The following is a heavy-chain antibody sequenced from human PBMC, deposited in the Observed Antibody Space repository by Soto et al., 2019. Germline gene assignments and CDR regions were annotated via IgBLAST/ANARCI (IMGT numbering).Heavy chain of an antibody. CDR2: ISGSGGST. D-gene: IGHD1-1*01. Sequence: GGSLRLSCAASGFTFSSYAMSWVRQAPGKGLEWVSAISGSGGSTYYADSVKGRFTISRDNSKNTLYLQMNSLRAEDTAVYYCSGTTFSALGYFDYWGQGTLVTVSS. J-gene: IGHJ4*02. V-gene: IGHV3-23*01. CDR3: SGTTFSALGYFDY. CDR1: GFTFSSYA.